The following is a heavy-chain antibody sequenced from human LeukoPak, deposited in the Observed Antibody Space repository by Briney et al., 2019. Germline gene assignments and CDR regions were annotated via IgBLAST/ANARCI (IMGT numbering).Heavy chain of an antibody. J-gene: IGHJ3*02. CDR3: AKDQRWLQLTYAFDI. CDR1: GFTFSSYD. CDR2: IRYDGSDK. V-gene: IGHV3-30*02. D-gene: IGHD5-24*01. Sequence: GGSLRLSCAASGFTFSSYDIYWVRQAPGKGLEWVAFIRYDGSDKYYSDSVKGRFTISRDNSKNALYLQMNSLRAEDTAVYYCAKDQRWLQLTYAFDIWGRGTMVTVSS.